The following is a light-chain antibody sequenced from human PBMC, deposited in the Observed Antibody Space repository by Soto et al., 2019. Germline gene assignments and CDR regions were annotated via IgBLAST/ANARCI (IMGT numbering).Light chain of an antibody. V-gene: IGKV3-15*01. Sequence: EIVMTQSPATLSVSPGERATLSCRASQSVSSNLAWYQQKPGQAPRLLIYGASTRATGIPARFSGXXXXTXXXLTISSLQSEDFAVYYCQQYNNWRGTFGQGTKLEIK. CDR2: GAS. CDR1: QSVSSN. CDR3: QQYNNWRGT. J-gene: IGKJ2*01.